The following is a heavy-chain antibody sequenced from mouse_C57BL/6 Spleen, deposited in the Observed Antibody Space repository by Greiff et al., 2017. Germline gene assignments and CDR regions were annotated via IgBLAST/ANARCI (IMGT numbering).Heavy chain of an antibody. Sequence: QVTLQVSGPGILQPSQTLSLTCSFSGFSLSTFGMGVGWLRQPSGKGLEWLAHIWWDDDKYYHPALTSRLTISKDTSKNQVFLKMANVDTADTATYDCARIIDTTVVADYWGQGTTLTGSS. CDR3: ARIIDTTVVADY. V-gene: IGHV8-8*01. CDR1: GFSLSTFGMG. CDR2: IWWDDDK. D-gene: IGHD1-1*01. J-gene: IGHJ2*01.